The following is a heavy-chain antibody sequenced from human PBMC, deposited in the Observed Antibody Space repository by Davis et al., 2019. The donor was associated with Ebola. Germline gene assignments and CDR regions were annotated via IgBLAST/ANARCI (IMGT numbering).Heavy chain of an antibody. CDR1: GYTFTSYA. CDR2: INAGNGNT. Sequence: AASVKVSCKASGYTFTSYAMHWVRQAPGQRLEWMGWINAGNGNTKYSQKLQGRVTITRDTSASTAYMELSSLRSEDTAVYYCARDSVVVPAAMGGYYYYGMDVWGQGTTVTVSS. D-gene: IGHD2-2*01. V-gene: IGHV1-3*01. CDR3: ARDSVVVPAAMGGYYYYGMDV. J-gene: IGHJ6*02.